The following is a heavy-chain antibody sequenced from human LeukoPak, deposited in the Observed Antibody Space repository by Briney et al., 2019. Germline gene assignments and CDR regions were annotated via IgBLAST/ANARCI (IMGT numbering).Heavy chain of an antibody. CDR3: AKDGSGSYYTPSNFDY. J-gene: IGHJ4*02. V-gene: IGHV3-23*01. CDR1: GFTFTNYA. D-gene: IGHD3-10*01. CDR2: ISDRGDRT. Sequence: GGSLRLSCAASGFTFTNYAMGWVRQAPGKGLEWVSAISDRGDRTYYTDSVKGRFTISRDNSKTTLYSQMNSLRAEDTAVYYCAKDGSGSYYTPSNFDYWGQGTLVTVSS.